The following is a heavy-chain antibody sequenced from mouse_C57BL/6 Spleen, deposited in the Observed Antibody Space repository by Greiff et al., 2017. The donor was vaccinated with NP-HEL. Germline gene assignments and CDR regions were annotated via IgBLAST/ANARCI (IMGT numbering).Heavy chain of an antibody. J-gene: IGHJ2*01. V-gene: IGHV1-15*01. CDR2: IDPETGGT. D-gene: IGHD1-1*01. CDR3: TSDYYGSGEGY. Sequence: VQLQQSGAELVRPGASVTLSCKASGYTFTDYEMHWVKQTPVHGLEWIGAIDPETGGTAYNQKFKGKAILTADKSSSTAYMELRSLTSEDSAVYYCTSDYYGSGEGYWGQGTTLTVSS. CDR1: GYTFTDYE.